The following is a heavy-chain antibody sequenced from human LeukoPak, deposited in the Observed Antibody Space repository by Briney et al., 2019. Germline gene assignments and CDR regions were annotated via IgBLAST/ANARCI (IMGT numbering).Heavy chain of an antibody. CDR3: ARGLLVGVRQGPFDY. Sequence: GGSLRLSCAASGFTFSSYSMNWVRQAPGKGLEWVSSISSSSSYTYYADSVKGRFTISRDNAKNSLYLQMNSLRAEDTAVYYCARGLLVGVRQGPFDYWGQGTLVTVSS. J-gene: IGHJ4*02. V-gene: IGHV3-21*01. CDR2: ISSSSSYT. D-gene: IGHD1-26*01. CDR1: GFTFSSYS.